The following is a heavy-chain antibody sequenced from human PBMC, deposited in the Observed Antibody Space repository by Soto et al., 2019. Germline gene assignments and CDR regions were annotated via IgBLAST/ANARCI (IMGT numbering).Heavy chain of an antibody. Sequence: QVQLQESGPGLVKPSETLSLTCTVSGGSISSYYWSWIRQPPGKGLEWIGYIYYSGSTNYNPSLKSRVTISVDTSKNQFSLKLSSVTAADTAVYYCARGRQPETPPSYYYYGMDVWGQGTTVTVSS. J-gene: IGHJ6*02. CDR1: GGSISSYY. V-gene: IGHV4-59*01. CDR2: IYYSGST. CDR3: ARGRQPETPPSYYYYGMDV.